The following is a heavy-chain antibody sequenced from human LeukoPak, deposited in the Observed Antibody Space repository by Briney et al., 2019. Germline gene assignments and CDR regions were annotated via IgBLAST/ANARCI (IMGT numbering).Heavy chain of an antibody. J-gene: IGHJ4*02. V-gene: IGHV4-61*02. Sequence: PSQTLPLTCTVSGGSISSGSYYWSWIRQPAGKGLEWIGRIYTSGSTNYNPSLKSRVTISVDTSKNQFSLKLSSVTAADTAVYYCARDFYQIWGQGTLVTVSS. CDR1: GGSISSGSYY. D-gene: IGHD3-16*02. CDR2: IYTSGST. CDR3: ARDFYQI.